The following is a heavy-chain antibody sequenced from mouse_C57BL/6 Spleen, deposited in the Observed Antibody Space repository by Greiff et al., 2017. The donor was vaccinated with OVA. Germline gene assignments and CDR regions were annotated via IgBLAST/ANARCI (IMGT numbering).Heavy chain of an antibody. V-gene: IGHV1-64*01. CDR1: GYTFTSYW. CDR3: ARGGLGRGYFDV. D-gene: IGHD4-1*01. CDR2: IHPNSGST. J-gene: IGHJ1*03. Sequence: QVQLQQPGAELVKPGASVKLSCKASGYTFTSYWMHWVKQRPGQGLEWIGMIHPNSGSTNYNEKFKSKATLTVDKSSSTAYMQLSSLTSEDSAVYYCARGGLGRGYFDVWGTGTTVTVSS.